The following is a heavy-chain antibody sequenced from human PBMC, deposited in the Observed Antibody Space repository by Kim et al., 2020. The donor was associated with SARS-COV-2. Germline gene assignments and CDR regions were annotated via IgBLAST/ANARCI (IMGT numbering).Heavy chain of an antibody. Sequence: GGSLRLSCAASGFTFSSYEMNWVRQAPGKGLEWVSYISSSGSTIYYADSVKGRFTISRDNAKNSLYLQMNSLRAEDTAVYYCASFVTNCDWLFQTDRSFDYWGQGTLVTVSS. CDR3: ASFVTNCDWLFQTDRSFDY. CDR2: ISSSGSTI. CDR1: GFTFSSYE. D-gene: IGHD3-9*01. V-gene: IGHV3-48*03. J-gene: IGHJ4*02.